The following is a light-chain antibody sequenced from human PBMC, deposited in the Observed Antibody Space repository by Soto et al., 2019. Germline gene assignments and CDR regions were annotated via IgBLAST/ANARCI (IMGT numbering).Light chain of an antibody. CDR3: QQYYSYPLT. J-gene: IGKJ4*01. V-gene: IGKV1-5*01. CDR1: PTISSR. Sequence: DIQMTQSPSTLSASVGDRVTIACRASPTISSRLAWYQQKPGEAPKLLIYDGSSLQRGVPSRFSGSGSGTEFTLTISSLQPDDFATYYCQQYYSYPLTFGGGTKVDIK. CDR2: DGS.